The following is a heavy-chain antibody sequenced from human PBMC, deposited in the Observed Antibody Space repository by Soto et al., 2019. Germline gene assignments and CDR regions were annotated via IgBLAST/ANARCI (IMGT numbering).Heavy chain of an antibody. D-gene: IGHD6-19*01. CDR2: IYYSGST. V-gene: IGHV4-59*01. J-gene: IGHJ4*02. Sequence: PSVTLSLTCTVSGGSISRYYWSWIRQPPGKGLEWIGYIYYSGSTNYNPSLKSRVTISVDTSKNQFSLKLSSVTAADTAVYYCARGVAGPDYWGQGTRVSVSS. CDR1: GGSISRYY. CDR3: ARGVAGPDY.